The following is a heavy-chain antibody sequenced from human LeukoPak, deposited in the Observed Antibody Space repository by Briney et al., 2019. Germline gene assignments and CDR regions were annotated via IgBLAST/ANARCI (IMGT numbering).Heavy chain of an antibody. CDR2: ISSSSSYI. CDR3: ARETPASSGTIDY. D-gene: IGHD2-15*01. V-gene: IGHV3-21*01. J-gene: IGHJ4*02. CDR1: GFTFSSYS. Sequence: PGGSLRLSCAASGFTFSSYSMNWVRQAPGKGLEWVSSISSSSSYIYYADSVKGRFTISRDKSKNSLYLEMNSLRAEDTAVYYCARETPASSGTIDYWGQGTLVTVSS.